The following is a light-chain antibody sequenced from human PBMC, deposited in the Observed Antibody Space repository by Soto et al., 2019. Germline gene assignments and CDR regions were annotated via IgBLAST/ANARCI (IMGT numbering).Light chain of an antibody. CDR1: QSGNSNH. V-gene: IGKV3-20*01. Sequence: EIVLTQSPGTLSLSPGERATLSCRASQSGNSNHIAWYQQKPGQAPRLLLYGPSSRATGIPERFSGSGSGTDFTLSISRLEPEDFAVYFCHQFGSSPQTFGHGTKVEIK. CDR3: HQFGSSPQT. CDR2: GPS. J-gene: IGKJ1*01.